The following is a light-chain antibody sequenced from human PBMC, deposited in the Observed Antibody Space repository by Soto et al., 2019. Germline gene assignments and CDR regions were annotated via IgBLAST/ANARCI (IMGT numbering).Light chain of an antibody. Sequence: EIVMTQSPVTLSVSPGERATLSCRASQSISNHLAWYQQKPGQPPRLLIYGASTRATGIPARFSGSGSGTEFTLTISSLQSEDFADYYCQQYNNWPPRTFGQGTKLEIK. CDR1: QSISNH. J-gene: IGKJ2*01. V-gene: IGKV3-15*01. CDR3: QQYNNWPPRT. CDR2: GAS.